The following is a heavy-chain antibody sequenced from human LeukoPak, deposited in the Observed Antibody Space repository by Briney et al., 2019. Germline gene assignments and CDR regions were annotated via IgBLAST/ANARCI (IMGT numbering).Heavy chain of an antibody. D-gene: IGHD3-10*01. J-gene: IGHJ4*02. CDR1: GDSFSSATDY. V-gene: IGHV4-61*01. CDR2: IYYSGSA. CDR3: ARYDGSGH. Sequence: SETLSLTCTVSGDSFSSATDYWAWIRQPPGKGLEWIGYIYYSGSANYNPSLKSRVTISADTSKNQFSLKMTSVTAADTAVYYCARYDGSGHWGQGTLVTVSS.